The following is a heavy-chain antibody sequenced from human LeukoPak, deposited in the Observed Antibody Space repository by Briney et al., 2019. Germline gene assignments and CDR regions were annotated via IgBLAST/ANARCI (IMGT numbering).Heavy chain of an antibody. CDR3: ARNLVMGRGVMILKKPCWFDP. V-gene: IGHV4-39*01. J-gene: IGHJ5*02. CDR1: GASISSNSYC. CDR2: IYYSGNI. Sequence: SETLSLTCTVSGASISSNSYCWDWIRQPPGKGLEWIGTIYYSGNIYYNPSLKSRVTISVDTSKNQFSLKLSSVTAADTAVYYCARNLVMGRGVMILKKPCWFDPWGQGTLVTVSS. D-gene: IGHD3-10*01.